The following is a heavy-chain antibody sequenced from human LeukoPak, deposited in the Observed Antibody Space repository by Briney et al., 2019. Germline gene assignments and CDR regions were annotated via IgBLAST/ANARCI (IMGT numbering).Heavy chain of an antibody. CDR3: AGGTGFIIKD. CDR2: INSDGSEG. Sequence: GGSLRLSCAVSGFTFSGFWMSWSRQAPGKGLEWVASINSDGSEGYYVDSVKGRFTISRDNAKNSLYLQMNNLRVEDTAMYYCAGGTGFIIKDWGQGTLVTVSS. J-gene: IGHJ4*02. V-gene: IGHV3-7*03. CDR1: GFTFSGFW. D-gene: IGHD3-9*01.